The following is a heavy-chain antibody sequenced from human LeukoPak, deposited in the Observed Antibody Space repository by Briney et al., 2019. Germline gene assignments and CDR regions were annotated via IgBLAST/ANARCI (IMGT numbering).Heavy chain of an antibody. CDR3: GRTGDLSDY. CDR2: IKQDGSEM. CDR1: GFTFSNHW. D-gene: IGHD7-27*01. Sequence: GGSLRLSCATSGASGFTFSNHWMSWVRQAPGKGLEWVANIKQDGSEMYYVDSVKGRFTISRDNAENSLYLQMNSLRADDTAVYYCGRTGDLSDYWGQGTLVTVSS. V-gene: IGHV3-7*01. J-gene: IGHJ4*02.